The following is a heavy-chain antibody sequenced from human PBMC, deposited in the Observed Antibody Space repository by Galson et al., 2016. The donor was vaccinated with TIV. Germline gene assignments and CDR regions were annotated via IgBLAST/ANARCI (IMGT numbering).Heavy chain of an antibody. V-gene: IGHV3-9*01. D-gene: IGHD2-21*02. CDR3: AKEQSCGCDCYLFDF. CDR1: GFTFDDYG. Sequence: SLRLSCAASGFTFDDYGMHWVRQPPGKGLEWVSGITWNSVGIDYADSVKGRFTISRDNAKNSLYLQMNSLRPDDTALYYCAKEQSCGCDCYLFDFWGQGARVTDSS. CDR2: ITWNSVGI. J-gene: IGHJ4*02.